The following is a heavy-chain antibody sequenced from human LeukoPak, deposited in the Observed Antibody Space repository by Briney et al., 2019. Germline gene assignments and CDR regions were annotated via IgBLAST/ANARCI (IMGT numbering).Heavy chain of an antibody. V-gene: IGHV3-23*01. CDR3: ARAPVDHVWYFDF. CDR2: ISASGGST. CDR1: GFTFSSYA. J-gene: IGHJ4*02. Sequence: PGGSLRLSCAASGFTFSSYALSWVRQAPGKGLEWVSAISASGGSTYYADSVKGRFTISRDNSKNTLYLQMNSLRAEDTAVYSCARAPVDHVWYFDFWGQGTLVTVSS. D-gene: IGHD3-16*01.